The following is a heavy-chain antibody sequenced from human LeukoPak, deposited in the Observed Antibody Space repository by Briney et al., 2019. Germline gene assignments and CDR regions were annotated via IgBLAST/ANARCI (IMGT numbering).Heavy chain of an antibody. D-gene: IGHD1-7*01. CDR1: GGSISSGGYY. Sequence: SQTLSLTCTVSGGSISSGGYYWSWIRQHPGKGLDWIGYIYYSGSTYYNPSLKSRVTISVDTSKNQFSLNLSSVTAADTAVYYCARGGTGATRDDTFDIWGQGTMVTVSS. CDR3: ARGGTGATRDDTFDI. CDR2: IYYSGST. V-gene: IGHV4-31*03. J-gene: IGHJ3*02.